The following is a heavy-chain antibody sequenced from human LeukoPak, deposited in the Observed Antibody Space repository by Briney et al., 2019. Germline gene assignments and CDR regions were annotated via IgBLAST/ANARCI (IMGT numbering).Heavy chain of an antibody. J-gene: IGHJ4*02. Sequence: SETLSLSCAVSGESFSGYYWSWIRQPPGKGLEWIGEINHSGSTNYNPSLKSRVTISVDTSKNQFSLKLSSVTAADTAVYYCARRYYDFWSGYWGPDFDYWGQGTLVTVSS. V-gene: IGHV4-34*01. CDR1: GESFSGYY. CDR2: INHSGST. D-gene: IGHD3-3*01. CDR3: ARRYYDFWSGYWGPDFDY.